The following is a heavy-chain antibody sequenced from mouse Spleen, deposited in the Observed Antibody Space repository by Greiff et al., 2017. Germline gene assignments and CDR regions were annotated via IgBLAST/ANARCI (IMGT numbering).Heavy chain of an antibody. V-gene: IGHV5-9*04. CDR2: ISSGSSTI. CDR3: ARSPSTMITTGFAY. D-gene: IGHD2-4*01. J-gene: IGHJ3*01. CDR1: GFTFSSYT. Sequence: EVKLVESGGGLVKPGGSLKLSCAASGFTFSSYTMSWVRQTPEKRLEWVATISSGSSTIYYADTVKGRFTISRDNPKNTLFLQMTSLRSEDTAMYYCARSPSTMITTGFAYWGQGTLVTVSA.